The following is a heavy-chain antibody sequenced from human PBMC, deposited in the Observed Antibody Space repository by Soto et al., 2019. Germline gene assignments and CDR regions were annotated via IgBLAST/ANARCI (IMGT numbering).Heavy chain of an antibody. CDR1: GGSFSGYY. CDR2: INHSGST. V-gene: IGHV4-34*01. D-gene: IGHD4-17*01. CDR3: ARGLMHRTGVARTTVTTGYYYYMDV. J-gene: IGHJ6*03. Sequence: SETLSLTCAVYGGSFSGYYWSWIRQPPGKGLEWIGEINHSGSTNYNPSLKSRVTISVDTSKNQFSLKLSSVTAADTAVYYCARGLMHRTGVARTTVTTGYYYYMDVWGKGTTVTVSS.